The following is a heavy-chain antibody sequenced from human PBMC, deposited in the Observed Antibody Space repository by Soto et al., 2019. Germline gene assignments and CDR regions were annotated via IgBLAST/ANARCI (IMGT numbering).Heavy chain of an antibody. D-gene: IGHD3-10*01. CDR1: GYTFTSYD. J-gene: IGHJ5*02. CDR3: ARGSRSYYGSGSFYNWFDP. CDR2: MNPSSGNT. Sequence: ASVKVSCKASGYTFTSYDINWVRQATGQGLEWMGWMNPSSGNTGYAQKFQGRVTITRDTSASTAYMELSSLRSEDTAVYYCARGSRSYYGSGSFYNWFDPWGQGTLVTVSS. V-gene: IGHV1-8*01.